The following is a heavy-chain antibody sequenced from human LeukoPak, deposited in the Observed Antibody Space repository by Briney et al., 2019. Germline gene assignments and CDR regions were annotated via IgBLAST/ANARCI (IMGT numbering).Heavy chain of an antibody. J-gene: IGHJ4*02. D-gene: IGHD2-2*01. Sequence: TSETPSLTCTVSGGSISSSSYYWGWIRQPPGKGLEWIGSIYYSGSTYYNPSLKSRVTISVDTSKNQFSLKLSSVTAADTAVYYCARHTGVALGVQDIVVVPAAITYWGQGSLVTVST. CDR1: GGSISSSSYY. CDR2: IYYSGST. V-gene: IGHV4-39*01. CDR3: ARHTGVALGVQDIVVVPAAITY.